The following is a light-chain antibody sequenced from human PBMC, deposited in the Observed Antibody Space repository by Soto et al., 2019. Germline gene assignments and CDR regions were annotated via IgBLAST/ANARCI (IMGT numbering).Light chain of an antibody. CDR1: QSVNNW. J-gene: IGKJ1*01. CDR3: QQYNSYSS. CDR2: DAS. V-gene: IGKV1-5*01. Sequence: DIQMTQYPSTLSASVGERVTISCRASQSVNNWLAWYQRKPGKAPKLLIHDASTLESGVPSRFSGSGSGTEFTLTISSLQPDDFATYYCQQYNSYSSFGQGTKVDIK.